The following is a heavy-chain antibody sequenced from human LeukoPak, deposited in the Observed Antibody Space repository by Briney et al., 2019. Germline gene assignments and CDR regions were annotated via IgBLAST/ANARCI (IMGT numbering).Heavy chain of an antibody. J-gene: IGHJ4*02. V-gene: IGHV3-48*04. CDR2: ISPSSSRI. CDR1: GFTFSSYN. CDR3: ARDHNTGELDY. D-gene: IGHD3-10*01. Sequence: PGGSLRLSCAASGFTFSSYNMNWVRQAPGKGLEWVSYISPSSSRIDYAASVRGRFTISRDNAKSSLYLQMNSLRAEDTAVYYCARDHNTGELDYWGQGTLVTVSS.